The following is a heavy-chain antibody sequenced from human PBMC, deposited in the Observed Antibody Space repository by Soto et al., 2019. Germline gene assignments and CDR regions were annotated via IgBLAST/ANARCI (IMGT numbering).Heavy chain of an antibody. Sequence: GGSLRLSCSASGFTFSSYPMHWVRQAPGKGLEYVSGISSNGGSTYYADSVKGRFTISRDNSKNTLYLQMSSLRAEDTAVYYCVTNYYDSSGSFDYWGQGTLVTVSS. CDR1: GFTFSSYP. D-gene: IGHD3-22*01. V-gene: IGHV3-64D*06. J-gene: IGHJ4*02. CDR2: ISSNGGST. CDR3: VTNYYDSSGSFDY.